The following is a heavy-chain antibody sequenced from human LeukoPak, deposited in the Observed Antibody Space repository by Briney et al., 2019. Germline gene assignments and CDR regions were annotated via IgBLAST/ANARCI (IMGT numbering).Heavy chain of an antibody. D-gene: IGHD3-9*01. CDR1: GGSFSGYY. CDR3: ATTYYDILTGLGRYFQH. Sequence: SETLSLTCAVYGGSFSGYYWGWIRQPPGKGLEWIGSIYYSGSTYYNPSLKSRVTISVDTSKNQFSLKLTSVTAADTAVYYCATTYYDILTGLGRYFQHWGQGTLVTVSS. CDR2: IYYSGST. V-gene: IGHV4-39*01. J-gene: IGHJ1*01.